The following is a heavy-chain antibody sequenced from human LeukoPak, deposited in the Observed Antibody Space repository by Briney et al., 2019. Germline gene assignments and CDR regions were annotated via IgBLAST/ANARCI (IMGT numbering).Heavy chain of an antibody. J-gene: IGHJ3*02. Sequence: GGSLRLSCAASGFTFSSFAMSWVRQAPGKGLEWVSTISGSGGGTWYADSVKGRFAISRDNSKNTLYLQMNSLRAEDTAVYYCARDTGTTGGPDAFDIWGQGTMVTVSS. D-gene: IGHD1-1*01. CDR3: ARDTGTTGGPDAFDI. CDR1: GFTFSSFA. CDR2: ISGSGGGT. V-gene: IGHV3-23*01.